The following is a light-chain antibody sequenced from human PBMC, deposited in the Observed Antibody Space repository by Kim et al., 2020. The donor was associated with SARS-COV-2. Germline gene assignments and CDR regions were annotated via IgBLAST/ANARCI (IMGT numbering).Light chain of an antibody. CDR3: QQYSSSPAT. J-gene: IGKJ1*01. CDR1: QSVSSNY. V-gene: IGKV3-20*01. CDR2: GAS. Sequence: TQGEKATLSCEASQSVSSNYVAWYQQKPGQAPRLLIYGASSRATGIPDRFSGSGSGTDFTLTITRLEPEDFAVYYCQQYSSSPATFGQGTKVDI.